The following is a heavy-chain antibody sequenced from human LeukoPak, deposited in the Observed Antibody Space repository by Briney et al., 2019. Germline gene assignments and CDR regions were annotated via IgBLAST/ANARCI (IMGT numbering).Heavy chain of an antibody. CDR2: INPNSGGT. CDR1: GYTFTGYY. CDR3: ARDIGEDYSGGYYFDY. Sequence: ASVKVSCKASGYTFTGYYMHWVRQAPGQGLEWMGWINPNSGGTNYAQKFQGRVTMTRDTSISTAYMELSRLRSDDTALYYCARDIGEDYSGGYYFDYWGQGTLVTVSS. J-gene: IGHJ4*02. V-gene: IGHV1-2*02. D-gene: IGHD4-11*01.